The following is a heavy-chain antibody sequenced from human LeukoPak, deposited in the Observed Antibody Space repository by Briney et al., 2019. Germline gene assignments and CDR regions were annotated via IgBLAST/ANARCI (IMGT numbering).Heavy chain of an antibody. D-gene: IGHD3-10*01. V-gene: IGHV3-23*01. CDR3: AKSLSSRGLIIPKTTRYFDY. CDR1: GFTVSSNY. J-gene: IGHJ4*02. Sequence: GGSLRLSCAASGFTVSSNYMSWVRQAPGKGLEWVSGISGSGGSTYYADSVKGRFTISRDNSKNTLYLQMNSLRAEDTAVYYCAKSLSSRGLIIPKTTRYFDYWGQGTLVTVSS. CDR2: ISGSGGST.